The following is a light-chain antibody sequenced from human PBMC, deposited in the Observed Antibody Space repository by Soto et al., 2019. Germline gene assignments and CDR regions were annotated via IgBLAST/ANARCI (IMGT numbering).Light chain of an antibody. V-gene: IGKV1-5*03. CDR1: QSISSW. J-gene: IGKJ2*01. CDR3: QQYNSYPGT. CDR2: KAS. Sequence: DIQMTQSPSTLSASVGDRVTITCRASQSISSWLAWYQQKPGKAPKLLIYKASSLESGVPSRFSGSGSGTEFTLNISSLQPDDFETYYCQQYNSYPGTFGQGTKVDIK.